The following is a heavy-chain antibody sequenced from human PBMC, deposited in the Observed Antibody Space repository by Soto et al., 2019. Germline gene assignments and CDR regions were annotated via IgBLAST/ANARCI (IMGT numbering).Heavy chain of an antibody. CDR3: VRATYFSDSSGYTRCFDY. V-gene: IGHV3-23*01. CDR2: ISGSGDGT. D-gene: IGHD3-22*01. CDR1: GFTFSSFA. Sequence: GGSLRLSCAASGFTFSSFALSWVRQAPGKGLEWVSAISGSGDGTDYADSVKGRFTISRDNSKNSVYLQMNSLKTEDTAVYYCVRATYFSDSSGYTRCFDYWGQGTLVTVSS. J-gene: IGHJ4*02.